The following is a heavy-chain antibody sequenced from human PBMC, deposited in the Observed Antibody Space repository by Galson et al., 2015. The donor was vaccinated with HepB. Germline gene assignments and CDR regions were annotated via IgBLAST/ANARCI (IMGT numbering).Heavy chain of an antibody. CDR1: GVTFSSYG. V-gene: IGHV3-30*18. Sequence: ALRLSCAASGVTFSSYGMHWVRQSPGTGLEWVGTISYDGSDKYYADSVKGRFTISRDNSRKTLYLDMHSLRVEEAALYYCVKVYSAYDQRDHWGQGTLVPVSS. J-gene: IGHJ4*02. D-gene: IGHD5-12*01. CDR2: ISYDGSDK. CDR3: VKVYSAYDQRDH.